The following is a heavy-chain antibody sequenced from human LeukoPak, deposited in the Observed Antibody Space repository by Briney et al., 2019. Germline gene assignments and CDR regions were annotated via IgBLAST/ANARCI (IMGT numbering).Heavy chain of an antibody. CDR1: GGSISSYY. Sequence: SETLSLTCTVFGGSISSYYWSWIREPPGKGLEWIGYIYYGGSTDYNPSLKSRVTISKDTSKTQFSLRLSSVTAADTAVYYCARARLDSSGRLDYWGQGTLVTVSS. D-gene: IGHD3-22*01. J-gene: IGHJ4*02. V-gene: IGHV4-59*01. CDR3: ARARLDSSGRLDY. CDR2: IYYGGST.